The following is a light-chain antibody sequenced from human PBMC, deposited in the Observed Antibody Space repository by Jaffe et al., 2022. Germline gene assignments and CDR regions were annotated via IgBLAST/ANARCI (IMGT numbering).Light chain of an antibody. V-gene: IGLV2-8*01. J-gene: IGLJ3*02. CDR3: CSYTHDFNWV. CDR2: EVN. CDR1: NSNAANYNH. Sequence: QSALTQPPSASGSPGQSVTISCTGINSNAANYNHVSWYRQHPGEAPNLIIYEVNKRPSGVPDRFSGSRSGNTASLTVSGLQAEDESDYFCCSYTHDFNWVFGGGTRLTVL.